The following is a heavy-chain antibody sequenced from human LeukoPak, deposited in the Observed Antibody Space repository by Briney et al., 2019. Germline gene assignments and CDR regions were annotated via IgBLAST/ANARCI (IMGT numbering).Heavy chain of an antibody. CDR2: ISSIGSTI. CDR1: GFMFSAYE. J-gene: IGHJ4*02. CDR3: AKGSAYADF. V-gene: IGHV3-48*03. D-gene: IGHD3-3*01. Sequence: GGSLRLSCAASGFMFSAYEMNWVRQAPGKGLEWVSYISSIGSTISYADSAKGRFTISRDNPKNTLSLQMNSLRAEDTAVYYCAKGSAYADFWGQGTLVTVSS.